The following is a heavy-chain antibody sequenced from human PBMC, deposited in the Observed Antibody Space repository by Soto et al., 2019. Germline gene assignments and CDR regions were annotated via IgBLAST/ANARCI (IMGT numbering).Heavy chain of an antibody. Sequence: EVQLLESGGGLVQPGGSLRLSCAASGFTFNSYAMTWVRQAPGKGLEWVSALSGSGASKYYADSVKGRFTISRDNSKNTLYLQMNSLGAEDTAVYFCARDIMVRGALDPWGQGTLVTVSS. CDR1: GFTFNSYA. D-gene: IGHD3-10*01. CDR3: ARDIMVRGALDP. CDR2: LSGSGASK. V-gene: IGHV3-23*01. J-gene: IGHJ5*02.